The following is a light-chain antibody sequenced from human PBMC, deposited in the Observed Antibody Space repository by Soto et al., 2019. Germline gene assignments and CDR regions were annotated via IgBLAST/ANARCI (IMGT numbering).Light chain of an antibody. J-gene: IGKJ2*01. CDR1: QSVSSN. Sequence: EIVMTQSPATLSVSPGERATLSCRASQSVSSNLAWYQQNPAQAPRLLIYGSSSRATGIPARFSGSGSGTEFTLTISSLQSEDFAVYYCQQYNNWPLYTFGQGTKLEIK. CDR2: GSS. CDR3: QQYNNWPLYT. V-gene: IGKV3-15*01.